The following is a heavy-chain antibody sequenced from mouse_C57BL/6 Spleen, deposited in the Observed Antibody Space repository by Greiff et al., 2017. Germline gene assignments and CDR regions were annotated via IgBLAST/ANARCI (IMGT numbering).Heavy chain of an antibody. D-gene: IGHD1-1*01. CDR3: ARYPDYYGSSYGYFDV. CDR1: GFTFSSYA. CDR2: ISDGGSYT. V-gene: IGHV5-4*03. J-gene: IGHJ1*03. Sequence: EVKLVESGGGLVKPGGSLKLSCAASGFTFSSYAMSWVRQTPEKRLEWVATISDGGSYTYYPDNVKGRFTISRDNAKNNLYLQMSHLKSEDTAMYYCARYPDYYGSSYGYFDVWGTGTTVTVSS.